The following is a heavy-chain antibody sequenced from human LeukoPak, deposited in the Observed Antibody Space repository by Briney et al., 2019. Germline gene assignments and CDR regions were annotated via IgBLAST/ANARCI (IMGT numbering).Heavy chain of an antibody. J-gene: IGHJ3*02. Sequence: SETLSLTCPVSGGSISSYYWSWIRQPPGKGLEWIGYIYYSGSTNYNPSLKSRVTISVDTSKNQFSLKVSSVTAADTAVYFCARSVSGSYGAFDIWGQGTLVTVSS. V-gene: IGHV4-59*12. CDR3: ARSVSGSYGAFDI. CDR2: IYYSGST. CDR1: GGSISSYY. D-gene: IGHD1-26*01.